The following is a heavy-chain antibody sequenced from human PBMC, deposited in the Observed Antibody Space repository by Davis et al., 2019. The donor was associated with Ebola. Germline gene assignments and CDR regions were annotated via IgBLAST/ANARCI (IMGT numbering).Heavy chain of an antibody. CDR3: ATLRDYGDYFDY. J-gene: IGHJ4*02. CDR2: IYYSGST. V-gene: IGHV4-34*01. Sequence: SETLSLTCAVYGGSFSGYYWSWIRQPPGKGLEWIGTIYYSGSTYYNPSLKSRVTISVDTSQNQFSLKLSSVTAADTAVYYCATLRDYGDYFDYWGQGTLVTVSS. D-gene: IGHD3-16*01. CDR1: GGSFSGYY.